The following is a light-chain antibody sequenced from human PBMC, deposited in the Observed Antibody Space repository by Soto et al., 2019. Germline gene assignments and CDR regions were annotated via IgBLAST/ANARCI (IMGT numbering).Light chain of an antibody. CDR2: DAS. CDR1: QSVSSY. CDR3: QQRSNWPPIT. J-gene: IGKJ5*01. V-gene: IGKV3-11*01. Sequence: EIMLTQSPATLSLTPGERATLSCRASQSVSSYLAWYQQKPGQAPRLLIYDASNRATGIPARSSGSGFGTDFTLTISSLEPEDAAVYYCQQRSNWPPITFGQGTLLEVK.